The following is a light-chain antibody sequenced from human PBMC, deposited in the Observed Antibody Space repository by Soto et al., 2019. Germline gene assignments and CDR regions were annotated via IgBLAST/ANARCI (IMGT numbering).Light chain of an antibody. CDR3: QQYTNWPPWT. Sequence: EIVMTQSPATLSVSPGERVTLSCRASQSVSSNLAWYQQKPGQAPRLLIYGASTRVTDIPARFSGSGSGTEFTLTISSLQSEDFADYYCQQYTNWPPWTFGQGTKVEIK. V-gene: IGKV3-15*01. CDR2: GAS. J-gene: IGKJ1*01. CDR1: QSVSSN.